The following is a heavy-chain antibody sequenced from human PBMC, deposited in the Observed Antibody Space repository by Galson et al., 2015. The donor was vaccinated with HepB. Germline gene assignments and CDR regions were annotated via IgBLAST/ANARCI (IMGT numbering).Heavy chain of an antibody. CDR2: IYHSGGT. J-gene: IGHJ4*02. Sequence: ETLSLTCAVSGDSISSDSWWRWVRQPPGEGLEWIGEIYHSGGTNYRPSRKSRVTISVDKSKTPFSLKLTFVTAADTAVYYCARAKEGRGYFDYWGQGTLVTVSS. V-gene: IGHV4-4*02. CDR1: GDSISSDSW. CDR3: ARAKEGRGYFDY. D-gene: IGHD3-10*01.